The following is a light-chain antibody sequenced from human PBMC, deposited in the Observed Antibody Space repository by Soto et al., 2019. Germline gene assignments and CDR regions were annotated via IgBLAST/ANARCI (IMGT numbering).Light chain of an antibody. CDR3: SSFADSNNFV. CDR2: EVT. J-gene: IGLJ1*01. CDR1: SSDVGGYNY. Sequence: QSALTQPASVSGSPGQSITISCTGTSSDVGGYNYVSWYQQHPGKAPKLMIYEVTKRPSGVPDRFSGSKSGNTASLTVSGLQADDEADYYCSSFADSNNFVFGTGTKLTVL. V-gene: IGLV2-8*01.